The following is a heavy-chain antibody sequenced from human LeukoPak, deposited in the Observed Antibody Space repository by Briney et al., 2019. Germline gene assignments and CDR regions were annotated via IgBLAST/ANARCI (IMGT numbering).Heavy chain of an antibody. Sequence: SETLSLTCTVSGGSISSYYWSWIRQPPGKGLEWIGYIYYSGSTNYNPSLKSRVTISVDTSKNQFSLKLSSVTAADTAVYYCARDIFDGVAAYAFDSWGQGTMVTVSS. J-gene: IGHJ3*01. CDR1: GGSISSYY. D-gene: IGHD6-19*01. CDR3: ARDIFDGVAAYAFDS. CDR2: IYYSGST. V-gene: IGHV4-59*12.